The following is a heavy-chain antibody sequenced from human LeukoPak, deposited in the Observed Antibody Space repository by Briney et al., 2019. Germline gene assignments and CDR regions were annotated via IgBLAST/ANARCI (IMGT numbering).Heavy chain of an antibody. CDR3: ANERAGYTNPYYFDY. Sequence: PGGSLRLSCAASGFTFSTYAMSWVRQAPGKGLEWVSTISGSGANTYCADSVRGRFTISRDNSKNTLYLHMNSLRAEDTAVYYCANERAGYTNPYYFDYWGQGTLVTVSS. D-gene: IGHD3-16*02. CDR2: ISGSGANT. V-gene: IGHV3-23*01. J-gene: IGHJ4*02. CDR1: GFTFSTYA.